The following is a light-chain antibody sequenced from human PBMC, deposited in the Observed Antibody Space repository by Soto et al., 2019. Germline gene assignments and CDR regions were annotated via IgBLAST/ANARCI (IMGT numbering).Light chain of an antibody. CDR3: QQYGSSPSIT. CDR1: QSVSTNY. J-gene: IGKJ5*01. CDR2: GAS. V-gene: IGKV3-20*01. Sequence: EIVLTQSPGTLSLSPGERATLSCRASQSVSTNYLAWYQQKPCRAPRLLIYGASSRVTGIPGRFSGSGSGTDFTLTISRLEPEDFAVYSCQQYGSSPSITFGQGTRLEIK.